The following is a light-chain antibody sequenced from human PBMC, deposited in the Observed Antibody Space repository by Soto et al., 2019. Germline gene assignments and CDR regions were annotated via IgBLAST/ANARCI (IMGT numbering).Light chain of an antibody. CDR1: QGISSY. CDR3: QQYYSYPWT. J-gene: IGKJ1*01. Sequence: AIRMTQSPSSLSASTGDRVTITCRASQGISSYLAWYQQKPGKAPKLLIYAASTLQSGVPSRFSGSGSGTDFTLTISCLQSEDFATYYCQQYYSYPWTCGQGTQVEIK. V-gene: IGKV1-8*01. CDR2: AAS.